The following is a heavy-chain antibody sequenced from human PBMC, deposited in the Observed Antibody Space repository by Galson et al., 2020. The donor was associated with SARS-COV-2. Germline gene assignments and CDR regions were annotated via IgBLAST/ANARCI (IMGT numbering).Heavy chain of an antibody. J-gene: IGHJ1*01. D-gene: IGHD2-2*01. CDR1: GFTFDDYA. Sequence: GGSLRLSCAASGFTFDDYAMHWVRQAPGKGLEWVSGISWNSGSIGYADSVKGRFTISRDNAKNSLYLQMNSLRAEDTALYYCAKGIPAAAPGGEYFQHWGQGTLVTVSS. V-gene: IGHV3-9*01. CDR2: ISWNSGSI. CDR3: AKGIPAAAPGGEYFQH.